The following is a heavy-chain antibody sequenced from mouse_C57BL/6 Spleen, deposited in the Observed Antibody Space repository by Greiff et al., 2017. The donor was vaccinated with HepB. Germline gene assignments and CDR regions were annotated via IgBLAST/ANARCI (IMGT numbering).Heavy chain of an antibody. CDR3: ARARAYYGSSNWYFDV. CDR2: IYPGSGST. D-gene: IGHD1-1*01. CDR1: GYTFTSYW. Sequence: QVQLQQPGAELVKPGASVKMSCKASGYTFTSYWITWVKQRPGQGLEWIGDIYPGSGSTNYNEKFTSKATLTVDTSSSTADMQLSSLTSEDSAVYYGARARAYYGSSNWYFDVWGTGTTVTVSS. J-gene: IGHJ1*03. V-gene: IGHV1-55*01.